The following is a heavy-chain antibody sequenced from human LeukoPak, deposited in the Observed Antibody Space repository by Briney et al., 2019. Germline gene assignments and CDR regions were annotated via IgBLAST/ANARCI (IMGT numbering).Heavy chain of an antibody. V-gene: IGHV3-74*01. CDR3: AGGRESPSVN. CDR1: GFSLSSNC. J-gene: IGHJ1*01. Sequence: GGSLSPSCAASGFSLSSNCMHWVRQAPGKGLVWVSRINSDGSSTSYADSVKGRFTISRDNAKTTLYLQMNSLRAEDTAVYYCAGGRESPSVNWGQGTLVTVSS. D-gene: IGHD1-26*01. CDR2: INSDGSST.